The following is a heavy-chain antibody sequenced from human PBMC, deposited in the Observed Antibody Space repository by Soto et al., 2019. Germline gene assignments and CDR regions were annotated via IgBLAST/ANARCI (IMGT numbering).Heavy chain of an antibody. V-gene: IGHV3-7*01. CDR2: IKQDESEK. D-gene: IGHD3-10*01. J-gene: IGHJ5*01. Sequence: GGSLRLSCAASGFTFSSYWMSWVRQAPGKGLEWVANIKQDESEKYYVDSVKGRFTIARDNAKNSLNLQMSSLRVEDTAVYYCVRDFVVRGVIVMESWGQGTLVTVSS. CDR1: GFTFSSYW. CDR3: VRDFVVRGVIVMES.